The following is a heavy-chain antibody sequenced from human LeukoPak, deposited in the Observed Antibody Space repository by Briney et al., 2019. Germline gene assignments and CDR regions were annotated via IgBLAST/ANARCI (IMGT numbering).Heavy chain of an antibody. V-gene: IGHV1-69*06. J-gene: IGHJ6*03. D-gene: IGHD6-6*01. CDR2: IIPIFGTV. Sequence: SVKVSCKASGYTFTSYYMHWVRQAPGQGLEWMGGIIPIFGTVNYAQKFQGRVTITADKSTSTAYMELSSLRSEDTAVYYCARVRQLSVLYYYYMDVWGKGTTVTVSS. CDR3: ARVRQLSVLYYYYMDV. CDR1: GYTFTSYY.